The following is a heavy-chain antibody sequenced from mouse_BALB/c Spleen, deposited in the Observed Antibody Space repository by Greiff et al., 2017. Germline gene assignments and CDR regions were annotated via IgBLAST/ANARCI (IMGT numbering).Heavy chain of an antibody. V-gene: IGHV1-14*01. J-gene: IGHJ4*01. CDR3: ARPLTYYGNYGAMDY. CDR2: INPYNDGT. Sequence: EVQLQQSGPELVKPGASVKMSCKASGYTFTSYVMHWVKQKPGQGLEWIGYINPYNDGTKYNEKFKGKATLTSDKSSSTAYMELSSLTSEDSAVYYCARPLTYYGNYGAMDYWGQGTSVTVSS. D-gene: IGHD2-10*01. CDR1: GYTFTSYV.